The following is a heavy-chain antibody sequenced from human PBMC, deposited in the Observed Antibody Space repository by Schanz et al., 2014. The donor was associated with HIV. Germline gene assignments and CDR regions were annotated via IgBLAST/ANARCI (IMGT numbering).Heavy chain of an antibody. Sequence: EVQLVESGGGLVKPGGSLRLSCAASGFTLSSYTMTWVRQAPGKGLEWVSSISTSGYIYYADSVKGRFTISRDNSKNTLFLQMNSLRAEDTAVYYCEKDLLSRYCSGGSCYSSYWGQGTLVTVSS. D-gene: IGHD2-15*01. CDR2: ISTSGYI. V-gene: IGHV3-21*04. CDR1: GFTLSSYT. J-gene: IGHJ4*02. CDR3: EKDLLSRYCSGGSCYSSY.